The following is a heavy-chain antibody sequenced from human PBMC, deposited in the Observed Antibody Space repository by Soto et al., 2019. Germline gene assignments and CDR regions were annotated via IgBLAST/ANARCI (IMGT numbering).Heavy chain of an antibody. J-gene: IGHJ5*02. CDR1: GGTFSSYT. CDR2: IIPIFGTA. CDR3: ARDRDSSGYWFDP. D-gene: IGHD6-25*01. V-gene: IGHV1-69*13. Sequence: GASVKVSCKASGGTFSSYTISWVRQAPGQGLEWMGGIIPIFGTANYAQKFQGRVTITADESTSTAYMELSSLRSEDAAVYYCARDRDSSGYWFDPWGQGTLVTVSS.